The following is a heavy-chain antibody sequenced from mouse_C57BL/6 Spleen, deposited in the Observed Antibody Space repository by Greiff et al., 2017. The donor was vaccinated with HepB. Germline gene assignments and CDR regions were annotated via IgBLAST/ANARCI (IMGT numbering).Heavy chain of an antibody. J-gene: IGHJ3*01. CDR3: AIPNYYDYDGIAY. CDR2: IHPSDSDT. Sequence: VQLQQPGAELVKPGASVKVSCKASGYTFTSYWMHWVKQRPGQGLEWIGRIHPSDSDTNYNQKFKGKATLTVDKSSSTAYMQLSSLTSEDSAVYYCAIPNYYDYDGIAYWGQGTLVTVSA. V-gene: IGHV1-74*01. CDR1: GYTFTSYW. D-gene: IGHD2-4*01.